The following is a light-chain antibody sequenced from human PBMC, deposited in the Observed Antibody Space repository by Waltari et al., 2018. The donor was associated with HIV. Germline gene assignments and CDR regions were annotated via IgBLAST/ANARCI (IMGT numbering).Light chain of an antibody. V-gene: IGKV4-1*01. Sequence: DIVVTQSPDSLAVPLGERATIKCKSSQTVFFSADNRNYLSWYQKKPGQPHTLLIDWASTRKSGVPDRFTGGGSGTDFTLNIDNFQADDAAVYYCQQYYNEPLTFGGGTRIEI. J-gene: IGKJ4*01. CDR2: WAS. CDR1: QTVFFSADNRNY. CDR3: QQYYNEPLT.